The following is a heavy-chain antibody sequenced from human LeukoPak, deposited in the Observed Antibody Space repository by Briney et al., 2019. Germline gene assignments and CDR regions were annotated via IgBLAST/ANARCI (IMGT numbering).Heavy chain of an antibody. V-gene: IGHV3-11*06. Sequence: GGSLRLSCAASGFTFSDHYMSWIRQAPGKGLEWVSYISTSSSFANFADSVKGRFTISRDNTMNSLYLQMSSLRAEDTAVYYCATDRGWRTSGYYLYYFEYWGQGTLVTFSS. CDR3: ATDRGWRTSGYYLYYFEY. CDR1: GFTFSDHY. D-gene: IGHD3-3*01. CDR2: ISTSSSFA. J-gene: IGHJ4*02.